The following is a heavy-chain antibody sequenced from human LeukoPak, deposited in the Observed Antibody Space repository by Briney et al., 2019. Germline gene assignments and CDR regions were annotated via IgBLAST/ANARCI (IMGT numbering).Heavy chain of an antibody. V-gene: IGHV4-30-4*08. CDR3: ARVLSRFDYDFWSGSNTFDY. CDR1: GGSISSSSYY. J-gene: IGHJ4*02. CDR2: IYYSGST. D-gene: IGHD3-3*01. Sequence: SETLSLTCTVSGGSISSSSYYWSWIRQPPGKGLEWIGYIYYSGSTYYNPSLKSRVTISVDTSKNQFSLKLSSVTAADTAVYYCARVLSRFDYDFWSGSNTFDYWGQGTLVTVSS.